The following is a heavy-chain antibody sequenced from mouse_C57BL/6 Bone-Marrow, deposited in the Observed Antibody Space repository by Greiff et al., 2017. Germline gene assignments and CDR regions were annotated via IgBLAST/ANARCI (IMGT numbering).Heavy chain of an antibody. J-gene: IGHJ2*01. CDR2: ISYDGSN. V-gene: IGHV3-6*01. CDR1: GYSITSGYY. D-gene: IGHD1-1*01. CDR3: ARENHYYGSSWYYFDY. Sequence: EVKLQESGPGLVKPSQSLSLTCSVTGYSITSGYYWNWIRQFPGNKLEWMGYISYDGSNNYNPSLKNRISITRDTSKNQFFLKLNSVTTEDTATYYCARENHYYGSSWYYFDYWGQGTTLTVSS.